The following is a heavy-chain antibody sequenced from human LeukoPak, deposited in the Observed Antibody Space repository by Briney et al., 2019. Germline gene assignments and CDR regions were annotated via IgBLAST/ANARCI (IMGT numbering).Heavy chain of an antibody. J-gene: IGHJ4*02. CDR2: ISGSGVST. V-gene: IGHV3-23*01. D-gene: IGHD2-2*01. CDR3: AKGGSSSTRPDFDY. Sequence: PGRSLRLSCAASGFTFSSYAMSWVRHAPGKGLEWVSAISGSGVSTYYADSVKGRFTISRDNSKNTLYLQMNSLRAEETAVYYCAKGGSSSTRPDFDYWGQGTLVTVSS. CDR1: GFTFSSYA.